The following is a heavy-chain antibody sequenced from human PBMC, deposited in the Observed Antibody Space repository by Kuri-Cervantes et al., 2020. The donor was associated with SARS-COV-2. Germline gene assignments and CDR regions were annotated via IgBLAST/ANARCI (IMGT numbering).Heavy chain of an antibody. CDR1: GYTFTGYY. CDR2: INPNSGGT. V-gene: IGHV1-2*02. CDR3: GASXYWKDWFDP. J-gene: IGHJ5*02. D-gene: IGHD3-22*01. Sequence: ASVKVSCKASGYTFTGYYMHWVRQAPGQGLEWMGWINPNSGGTNYAQKFQGRVTMTRDTSISTAYMELSRLRSDDTAVYYCGASXYWKDWFDPWGQGTLVTVSS.